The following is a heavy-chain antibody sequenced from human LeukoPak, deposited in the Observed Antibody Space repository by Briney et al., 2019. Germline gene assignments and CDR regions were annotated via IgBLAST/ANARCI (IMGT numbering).Heavy chain of an antibody. V-gene: IGHV1-8*03. Sequence: VASVKVSCKASGYTFTNFDINWVRQATGQGLEWMGWMNPNTGNAGYAQKFQDRVTITWDASISTAYMDLSSLRSEDTAVYYCARVGYSSSYDYWGQGTLVTVSS. J-gene: IGHJ4*02. CDR1: GYTFTNFD. CDR3: ARVGYSSSYDY. CDR2: MNPNTGNA. D-gene: IGHD2-15*01.